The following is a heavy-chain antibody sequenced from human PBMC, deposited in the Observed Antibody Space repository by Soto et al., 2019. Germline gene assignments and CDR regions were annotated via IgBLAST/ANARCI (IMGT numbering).Heavy chain of an antibody. Sequence: PGGSLRLSCVGSGFDVTTNCMRWVRQAPGKGLECVSIVCTGGATHYADSVKGRFTISRDRSKNTVHLQMNNVRAEDTAVYYCVRDKRTISGIFPGHWGQGTQVTVSS. D-gene: IGHD1-1*01. CDR1: GFDVTTNC. CDR3: VRDKRTISGIFPGH. CDR2: VCTGGAT. J-gene: IGHJ4*02. V-gene: IGHV3-53*01.